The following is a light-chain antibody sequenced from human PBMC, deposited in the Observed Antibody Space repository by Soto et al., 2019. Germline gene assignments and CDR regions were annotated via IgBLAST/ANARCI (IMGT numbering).Light chain of an antibody. J-gene: IGKJ5*01. CDR2: DAS. Sequence: EIVLTQSPGTLSLSPGERATLSCRASQSVSASRLSWHQQKPGQAPRLLIYDASSRATGIPDRFSGSGSGTDFTLTISRLEPEDFAVYYCQQYGNSATFGQGTRLEIK. CDR1: QSVSASR. CDR3: QQYGNSAT. V-gene: IGKV3-20*01.